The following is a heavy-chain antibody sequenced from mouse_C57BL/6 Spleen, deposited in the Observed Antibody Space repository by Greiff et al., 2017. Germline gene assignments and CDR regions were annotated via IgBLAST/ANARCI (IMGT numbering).Heavy chain of an antibody. Sequence: EVHLVESGGGFVMPGGSLKLSCAASGFTFSDYGMHWVRQAPEQGLEWVAYISSGSSTIYYADTVKGRFTFARDNATNTLFLQRTSLRSEDTAMYYCARMDYWGQGTSVTVSS. CDR2: ISSGSSTI. J-gene: IGHJ4*01. CDR1: GFTFSDYG. V-gene: IGHV5-17*01. CDR3: ARMDY.